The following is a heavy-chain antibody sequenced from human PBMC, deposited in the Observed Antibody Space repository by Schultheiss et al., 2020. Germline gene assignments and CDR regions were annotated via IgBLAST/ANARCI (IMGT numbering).Heavy chain of an antibody. Sequence: GGSLRLSCAASGFTFSSYDMHWVRQATGKGLEWVAVISYDGSNKYYADSVKGRFTISRDNSKSMLYLQMDSLRAEDTAVYYCARVWEFQMLLGENFYSYSYMDVWGKGTTVTVSS. CDR1: GFTFSSYD. CDR2: ISYDGSNK. CDR3: ARVWEFQMLLGENFYSYSYMDV. D-gene: IGHD3-10*01. V-gene: IGHV3-30*03. J-gene: IGHJ6*03.